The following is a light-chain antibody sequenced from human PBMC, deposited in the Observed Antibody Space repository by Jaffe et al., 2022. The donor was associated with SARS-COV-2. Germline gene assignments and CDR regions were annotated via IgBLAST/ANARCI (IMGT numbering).Light chain of an antibody. Sequence: EIVMTQSPATLSVSPGERATLSCRASQSVSRDLAWYQQKPGQAPRLLIYGASTRATGTPARLSGSGSGTEFTLTISSLQSEDFAVYYCQQYNNWPITFGQGTRLEIK. J-gene: IGKJ5*01. CDR1: QSVSRD. V-gene: IGKV3D-15*01. CDR2: GAS. CDR3: QQYNNWPIT.